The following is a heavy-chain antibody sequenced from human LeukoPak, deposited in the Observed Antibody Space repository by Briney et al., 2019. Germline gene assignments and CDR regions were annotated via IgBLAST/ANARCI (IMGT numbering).Heavy chain of an antibody. J-gene: IGHJ4*02. Sequence: GGSLRLSCAASGFTFSSCAMSWVRQAPGKGLEWVSAISGSGGSTFYADSVKGRFTISRDNSKNTLYLQMNSLRAEDAAVYYCAKIPAPDVLTGYAGFDYWGQGTLVTVSS. CDR2: ISGSGGST. CDR1: GFTFSSCA. D-gene: IGHD3-9*01. CDR3: AKIPAPDVLTGYAGFDY. V-gene: IGHV3-23*01.